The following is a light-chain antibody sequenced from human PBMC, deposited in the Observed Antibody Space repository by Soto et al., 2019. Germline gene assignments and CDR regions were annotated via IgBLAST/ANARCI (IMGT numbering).Light chain of an antibody. V-gene: IGKV3-20*01. Sequence: ESVLTQSPGTLSLSPGERATLSCRASQTIIGNYLAWYQQKPGQAPRLLIYGASNMATGVPDRFSGSYSGTDFSLTITRVEPEDFAVYYCEQHVNAVYFFGQGTRLEIK. J-gene: IGKJ2*01. CDR3: EQHVNAVYF. CDR2: GAS. CDR1: QTIIGNY.